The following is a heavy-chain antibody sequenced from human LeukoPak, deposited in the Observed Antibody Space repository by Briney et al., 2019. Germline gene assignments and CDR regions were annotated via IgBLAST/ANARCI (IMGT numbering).Heavy chain of an antibody. D-gene: IGHD3-16*01. Sequence: PGGSLRLSCAASGFTFSSYAMHWVRQAPGKGLEWVAVISYDGSNKYYADSVKGRFTISRDNSKNTLYLQMNSLRAEDTAVYYCARKGFDDYVWGSDFDYWGQGTLVTVSS. CDR2: ISYDGSNK. J-gene: IGHJ4*02. CDR3: ARKGFDDYVWGSDFDY. CDR1: GFTFSSYA. V-gene: IGHV3-30-3*01.